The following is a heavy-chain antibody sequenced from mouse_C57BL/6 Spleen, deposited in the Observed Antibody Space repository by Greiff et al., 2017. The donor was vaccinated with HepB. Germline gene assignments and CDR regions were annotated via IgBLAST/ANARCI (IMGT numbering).Heavy chain of an antibody. Sequence: EVKLVESGGDLVKPGGSLKLSCAASGFTFSSYGMSWVRQTPDKRLEWVATISSGGSYTYYPDSVKGRFTITRDNAKNTLYLQMSSLKSEDTAMYYCARHGNENDDYYVSNSYALDYWGQGTSVTVSS. CDR1: GFTFSSYG. CDR3: ARHGNENDDYYVSNSYALDY. V-gene: IGHV5-6*02. J-gene: IGHJ4*01. CDR2: ISSGGSYT. D-gene: IGHD2-3*01.